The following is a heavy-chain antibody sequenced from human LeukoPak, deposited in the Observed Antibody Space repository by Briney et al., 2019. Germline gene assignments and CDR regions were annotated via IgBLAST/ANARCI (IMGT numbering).Heavy chain of an antibody. CDR2: ISLAGQT. CDR3: SRESGPFCPFGY. V-gene: IGHV4-4*02. D-gene: IGHD1-26*01. J-gene: IGHJ4*02. CDR1: GGSISGTNW. Sequence: PSGTLSLACGVSGGSISGTNWWSWVRQPPGQGLEWIGEISLAGQTNYNPSLNGRVTMSLDKSSNQLSLHLTSVTAADTATYFCSRESGPFCPFGYWGQGTLVIVSS.